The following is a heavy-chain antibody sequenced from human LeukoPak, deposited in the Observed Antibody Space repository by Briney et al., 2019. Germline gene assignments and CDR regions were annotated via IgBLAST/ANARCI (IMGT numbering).Heavy chain of an antibody. CDR3: ATTTVVTPPYYYYMDV. Sequence: SETLSLTCTVSGGSISSSSYFWGWIRQPPGKGLEWIGSIYYSGSTYYNPSLKSRVTISVDTSKNQFSLKLSSVTAADTAVYYCATTTVVTPPYYYYMDVWGKGTTVTISS. CDR1: GGSISSSSYF. CDR2: IYYSGST. D-gene: IGHD4-23*01. J-gene: IGHJ6*03. V-gene: IGHV4-39*07.